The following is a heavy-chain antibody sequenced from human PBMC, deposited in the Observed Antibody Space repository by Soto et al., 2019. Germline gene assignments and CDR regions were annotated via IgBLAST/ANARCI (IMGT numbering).Heavy chain of an antibody. V-gene: IGHV4-59*01. D-gene: IGHD6-25*01. Sequence: SETLSLTCTVSGGSISNYYWTWIRQPPGKGLEWIGYIYYSGSTNYNPSLKSRVTISVDTSKNQFSLKLSSVTAADTAVYFCARQVSSAWPPYYYDMDVWGQGTTVTVSS. CDR2: IYYSGST. CDR1: GGSISNYY. CDR3: ARQVSSAWPPYYYDMDV. J-gene: IGHJ6*02.